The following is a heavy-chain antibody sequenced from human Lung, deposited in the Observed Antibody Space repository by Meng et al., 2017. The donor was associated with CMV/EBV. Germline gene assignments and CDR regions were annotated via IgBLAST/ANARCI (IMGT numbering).Heavy chain of an antibody. CDR3: ARDIGEVSGY. D-gene: IGHD6-19*01. CDR2: INEDGTTT. Sequence: GGSLRLCYAASGFTFSSFWVHWVRQVPGKGLVWVSRINEDGTTTNYADSVKGRFTISRDNARNTVYLQMNSLKVEDAAVYYCARDIGEVSGYWGQGTLVTVSS. J-gene: IGHJ4*02. CDR1: GFTFSSFW. V-gene: IGHV3-74*01.